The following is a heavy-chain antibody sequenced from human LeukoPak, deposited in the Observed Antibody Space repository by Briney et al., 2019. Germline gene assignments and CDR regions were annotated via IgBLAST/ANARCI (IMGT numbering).Heavy chain of an antibody. Sequence: ASVKVSCKASGYTFTSYYMHWVRQAPGQGLEWMGWINPNSGGTNYAQKFQGWVTMTRDTSISTAYMELSRLRSDDTAVYYCARDQSLYYYYYGMDVWGQGTTVTVSS. V-gene: IGHV1-2*04. CDR1: GYTFTSYY. CDR2: INPNSGGT. CDR3: ARDQSLYYYYYGMDV. J-gene: IGHJ6*02.